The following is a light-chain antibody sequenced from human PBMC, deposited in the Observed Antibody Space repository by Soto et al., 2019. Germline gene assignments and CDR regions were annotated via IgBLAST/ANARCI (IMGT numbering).Light chain of an antibody. V-gene: IGLV2-14*01. J-gene: IGLJ1*01. CDR2: DVS. Sequence: QSALTQPASVSGSPGQSITISCTGTSSDVGSYNYVSWYQQHPGKAPKVMIHDVSNRPSGVSNRFSGSKSGNTASLSISGLQAEDEADYYCSSYTSTSIYVFGTGTQLTVL. CDR3: SSYTSTSIYV. CDR1: SSDVGSYNY.